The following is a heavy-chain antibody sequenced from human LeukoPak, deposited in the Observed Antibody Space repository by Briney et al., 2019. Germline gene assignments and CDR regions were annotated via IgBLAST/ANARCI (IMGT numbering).Heavy chain of an antibody. Sequence: PGGSLRLSCAASGFTISTYGMSWVRHAPGKGLEWVSSISGGTTYYADSGKGRFTISRDNSKNTVPLQMNRLRAEDTAVYYCAKSVYHSGNYWGQGTLVTVSS. CDR1: GFTISTYG. CDR2: ISGGTT. J-gene: IGHJ4*02. D-gene: IGHD3-10*01. CDR3: AKSVYHSGNY. V-gene: IGHV3-23*01.